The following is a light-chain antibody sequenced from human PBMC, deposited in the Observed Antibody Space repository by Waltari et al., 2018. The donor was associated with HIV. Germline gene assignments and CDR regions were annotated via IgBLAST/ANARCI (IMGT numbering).Light chain of an antibody. CDR3: FSYTSRSTPYV. CDR2: EVS. Sequence: QSALTQPASVSGSPGQSITISCTGTSSDVGIYYYVSWYQQPPGTAPKPILFEVSNRPSGVSNSFPGSNTGNTASLTISGLQAEDEADYYCFSYTSRSTPYVFGTGTKVTVL. J-gene: IGLJ1*01. CDR1: SSDVGIYYY. V-gene: IGLV2-14*01.